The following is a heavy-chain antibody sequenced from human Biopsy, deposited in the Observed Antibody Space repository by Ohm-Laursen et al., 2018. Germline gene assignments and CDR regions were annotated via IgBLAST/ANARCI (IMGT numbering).Heavy chain of an antibody. CDR3: ARGYTRRVSIFEASIYWFDS. Sequence: VSSVKVSCKVSVYRFTTYDVNWVRQARGQGLEWMGWMFPSSGKTSYAQRFQGRVTLTMNTSISTAYMELSGLRSEDTTVYFCARGYTRRVSIFEASIYWFDSWGQGTLVTVSS. V-gene: IGHV1-8*01. CDR1: VYRFTTYD. D-gene: IGHD3-16*01. J-gene: IGHJ5*01. CDR2: MFPSSGKT.